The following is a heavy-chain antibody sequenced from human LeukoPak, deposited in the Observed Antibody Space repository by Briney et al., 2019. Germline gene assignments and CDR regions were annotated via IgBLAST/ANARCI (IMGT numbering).Heavy chain of an antibody. CDR2: ISSSGSTI. D-gene: IGHD3-22*01. V-gene: IGHV3-11*01. CDR3: ARPLGSSGYYLTPFDY. Sequence: GGSLRLSCAASGFTFSDYYMSWIRQAPGKGLEWVSYISSSGSTIYYADSVKGRFTISRDNAKNSPYLQMNSLRAEDTAVYYCARPLGSSGYYLTPFDYWGQGTLVTVSS. CDR1: GFTFSDYY. J-gene: IGHJ4*02.